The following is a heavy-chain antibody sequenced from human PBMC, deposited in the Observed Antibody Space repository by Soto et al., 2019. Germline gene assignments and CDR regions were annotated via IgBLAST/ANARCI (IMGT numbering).Heavy chain of an antibody. D-gene: IGHD6-19*01. V-gene: IGHV1-69*13. CDR1: GGTFSSYA. Sequence: GASVKVSCKASGGTFSSYAISWVRQAPGQGLEWMGGIIPIFGTANYAQKFQGRVTITADESTSTAYMELSSLGSEDTAVYYCARAVGEAVAGTGFDYWGQGTLVTVSS. CDR3: ARAVGEAVAGTGFDY. CDR2: IIPIFGTA. J-gene: IGHJ4*02.